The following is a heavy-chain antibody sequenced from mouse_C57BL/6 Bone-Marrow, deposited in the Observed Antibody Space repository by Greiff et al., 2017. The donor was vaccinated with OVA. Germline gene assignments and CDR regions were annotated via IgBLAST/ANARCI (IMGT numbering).Heavy chain of an antibody. J-gene: IGHJ4*01. CDR3: AREGYYEAMDY. D-gene: IGHD1-1*01. CDR2: INPNNGGT. Sequence: VQLQQSGPELVKPGASVKISCKASGYTFTDYYMNWVKQSHGKSLEWIGDINPNNGGTSYNQKFKGKATLTVDKSSSTAYMELRSLTSEDSAVYYCAREGYYEAMDYWGQGTSVTVSS. V-gene: IGHV1-26*01. CDR1: GYTFTDYY.